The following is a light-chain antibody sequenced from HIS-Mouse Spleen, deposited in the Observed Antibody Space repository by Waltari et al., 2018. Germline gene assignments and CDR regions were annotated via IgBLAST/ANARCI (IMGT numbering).Light chain of an antibody. V-gene: IGLV2-23*01. Sequence: QSALTQPASVSGSPGQSITISCTGTSSDVGSYNLFPWYHQHPGKAPKLMIYEGNKRPSGVSNRFSGSKSGNTASLTISGLQAEDEADYYCCSYAGSSTWVFGGGTKLTVL. CDR2: EGN. J-gene: IGLJ3*02. CDR3: CSYAGSSTWV. CDR1: SSDVGSYNL.